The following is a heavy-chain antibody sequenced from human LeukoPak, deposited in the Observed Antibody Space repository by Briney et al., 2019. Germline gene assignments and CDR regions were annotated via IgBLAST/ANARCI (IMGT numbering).Heavy chain of an antibody. CDR1: GGSISSYY. D-gene: IGHD1-14*01. V-gene: IGHV4-59*01. CDR2: IYYSGST. J-gene: IGHJ4*02. CDR3: ARTTLGPPFSNHLATDY. Sequence: PSETLSLTCTVSGGSISSYYWSWIRQPPGKGLEWIGYIYYSGSTNYNPSLKSRVTISVDTSKNQFSLKLSSVTAADTAVYYCARTTLGPPFSNHLATDYWGQGTLVTVSS.